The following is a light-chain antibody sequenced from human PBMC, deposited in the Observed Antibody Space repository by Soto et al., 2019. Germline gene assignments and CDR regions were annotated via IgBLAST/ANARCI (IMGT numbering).Light chain of an antibody. CDR3: CSYAGMYTLV. Sequence: QSALTQPRSVSGSPGQSVTISCTGTSSDVGGFNYVSWYQQHPGKAPKLMIYDVSKRPSGVPDRFSGSKSGNTASLTISGLQAEDEADYYRCSYAGMYTLVFGGGTKVTVL. CDR2: DVS. CDR1: SSDVGGFNY. V-gene: IGLV2-11*01. J-gene: IGLJ2*01.